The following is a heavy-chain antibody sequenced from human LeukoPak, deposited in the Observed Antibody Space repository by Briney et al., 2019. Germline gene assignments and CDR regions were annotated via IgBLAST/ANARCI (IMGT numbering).Heavy chain of an antibody. CDR1: GYTFSDYS. J-gene: IGHJ6*03. CDR3: ARVGFAGNILERAHYYYYMDV. V-gene: IGHV1-2*02. Sequence: ASVKVSCKASGYTFSDYSMYWVRQAPGQGLEWMGWINPNSGGTNYAQKFQGRVTMTRDTSISTAYMEVSGLRFDDSATYYCARVGFAGNILERAHYYYYMDVWGQGTTVTVSS. CDR2: INPNSGGT. D-gene: IGHD1-1*01.